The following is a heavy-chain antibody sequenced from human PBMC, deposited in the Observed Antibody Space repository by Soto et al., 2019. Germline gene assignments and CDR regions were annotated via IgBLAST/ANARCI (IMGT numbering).Heavy chain of an antibody. D-gene: IGHD2-15*01. Sequence: QVQLQESGPGLVKPSETLSLTCTVSGGSIKNYYWSWIRQPPGKGLEWIGYIHYSGSTNYNPSLESRATISGDTSKNQFSLTLNSVTAADTAVYFCARLTSRQTPNNYYWYIHAWRKGSTVIVSS. CDR2: IHYSGST. J-gene: IGHJ6*03. CDR3: ARLTSRQTPNNYYWYIHA. V-gene: IGHV4-59*08. CDR1: GGSIKNYY.